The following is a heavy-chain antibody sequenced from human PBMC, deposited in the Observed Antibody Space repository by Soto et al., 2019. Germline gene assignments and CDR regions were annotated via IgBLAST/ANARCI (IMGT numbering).Heavy chain of an antibody. V-gene: IGHV3-33*01. CDR2: IWYDGSNK. CDR3: AREHGGHYSYLAY. Sequence: PGGSLRLSCAASGFTFSSYGMHWVRQAPGKGLEWVAVIWYDGSNKYYADSVKGRFTISRDNSKNTLYLQMNSLRAEDTAVYYCAREHGGHYSYLAYWGQGTWDTVSS. D-gene: IGHD4-17*01. J-gene: IGHJ4*02. CDR1: GFTFSSYG.